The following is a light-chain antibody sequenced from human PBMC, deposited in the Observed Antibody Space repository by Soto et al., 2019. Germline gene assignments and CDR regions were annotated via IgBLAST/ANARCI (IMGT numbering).Light chain of an antibody. Sequence: DIQMTQSPSSLSASVGDRVPITCRSSQGISNYLAWYQQKPWKVPKLLIHAASTVQSGVPSRFSGSGSGTDFNLTISSLQPEDVATYSCQQYYRAPLPFGGGPKVEIK. CDR1: QGISNY. J-gene: IGKJ4*01. V-gene: IGKV1-27*01. CDR3: QQYYRAPLP. CDR2: AAS.